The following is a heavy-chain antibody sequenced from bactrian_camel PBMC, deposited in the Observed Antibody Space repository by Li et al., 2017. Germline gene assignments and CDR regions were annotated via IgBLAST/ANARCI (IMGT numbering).Heavy chain of an antibody. CDR1: GFSFSLST. CDR2: ISSAT. D-gene: IGHD1*01. J-gene: IGHJ4*01. V-gene: IGHV3S42*01. CDR3: AAGLVAGHVY. Sequence: VQLVESGGGLVQPGGSLRLSCAASGFSFSLSTMNWVRQAPGKGLEWVSGISSATAYIDSVKGRFTISRDNDKSTLILHMNSLAIEDTAVYYCAAGLVAGHVYWGQGTQVTVS.